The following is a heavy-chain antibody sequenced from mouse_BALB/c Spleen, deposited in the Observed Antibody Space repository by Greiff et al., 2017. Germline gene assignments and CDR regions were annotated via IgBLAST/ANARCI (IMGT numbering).Heavy chain of an antibody. CDR1: GFNIKDTY. CDR2: IDPANGNT. CDR3: ASLAYITRVYAMDY. Sequence: EVQLVESGAELVKPGASVKLSCTASGFNIKDTYMHWVKQRPEQGLEWIGRIDPANGNTKYDPKFQGKATITADTSSNTAYLQLRSLTSEDTAVYYCASLAYITRVYAMDYWGQGTSVTVSS. D-gene: IGHD2-4*01. J-gene: IGHJ4*01. V-gene: IGHV14-3*02.